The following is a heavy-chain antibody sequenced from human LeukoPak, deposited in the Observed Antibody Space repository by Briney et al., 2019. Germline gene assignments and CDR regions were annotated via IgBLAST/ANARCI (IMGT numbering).Heavy chain of an antibody. V-gene: IGHV3-23*01. J-gene: IGHJ4*02. Sequence: GGSLRLSCAASGFTFNSYAMTWVRQGPGKGLEWVSAISGSGGSTYYADSVKGRFTISRDNSKNSLYLQVNSLRAEDTAVYYCARIMITVTTSDYWGQGTLVTVSS. CDR3: ARIMITVTTSDY. CDR1: GFTFNSYA. D-gene: IGHD4-17*01. CDR2: ISGSGGST.